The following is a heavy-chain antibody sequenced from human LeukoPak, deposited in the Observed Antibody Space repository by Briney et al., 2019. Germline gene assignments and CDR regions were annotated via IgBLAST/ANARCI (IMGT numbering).Heavy chain of an antibody. CDR2: IIPIFGTA. J-gene: IGHJ5*02. CDR1: GGTFSSYG. D-gene: IGHD3-10*01. V-gene: IGHV1-69*13. CDR3: ARDRVHQSNWFDP. Sequence: ASVKVFCKASGGTFSSYGINWVRQAPGQGLEWMGGIIPIFGTADYAPKFQGRVTITADESTSTAYMELSSLRSEDTAVYYCARDRVHQSNWFDPWGQGTLVTVSS.